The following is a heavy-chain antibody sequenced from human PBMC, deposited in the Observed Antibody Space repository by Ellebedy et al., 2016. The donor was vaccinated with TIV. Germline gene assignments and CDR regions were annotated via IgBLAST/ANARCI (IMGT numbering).Heavy chain of an antibody. CDR2: IKTDGSET. Sequence: GESLKISCAACGFPFSNFWMSWVRQAPGKGLEWVAHIKTDGSETYYVDSVKGRFTISRENAKNALFLQMDGLRVDDSAVYYCVGFGVFNLWGQGAPVTVSS. V-gene: IGHV3-7*01. CDR3: VGFGVFNL. CDR1: GFPFSNFW. D-gene: IGHD3-3*01. J-gene: IGHJ5*02.